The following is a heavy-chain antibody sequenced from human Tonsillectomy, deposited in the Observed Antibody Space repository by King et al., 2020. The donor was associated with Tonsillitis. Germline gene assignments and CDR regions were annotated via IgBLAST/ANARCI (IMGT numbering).Heavy chain of an antibody. V-gene: IGHV1-69*01. D-gene: IGHD3-3*01. CDR3: ARGMTIFGVVTPNMDV. CDR1: GGTFSRYG. CDR2: INPILGTT. J-gene: IGHJ6*03. Sequence: QLVQSGAEVKKPGSSVKVSCKASGGTFSRYGVSWVRQAPGQGLEWMGGINPILGTTKYAQKFQGRVTISADESTSKAYIELSSLRSGDTAVYYCARGMTIFGVVTPNMDVWGKGTTVTVSS.